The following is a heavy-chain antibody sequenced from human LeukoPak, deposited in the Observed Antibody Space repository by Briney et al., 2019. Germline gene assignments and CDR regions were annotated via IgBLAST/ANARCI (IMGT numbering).Heavy chain of an antibody. V-gene: IGHV5-51*01. CDR2: IYPGDSDT. D-gene: IGHD6-13*01. CDR3: ARRMVAAAGIHYYYYYGMDV. CDR1: GYSFTSYW. J-gene: IGHJ6*02. Sequence: GESLKISCKGSGYSFTSYWIGWVRQMPGKGLEWMGIIYPGDSDTRYSPSFQGQVTISADKSLSTAYLQWSSLKASDTAMYYCARRMVAAAGIHYYYYYGMDVWRQGTTVTVSS.